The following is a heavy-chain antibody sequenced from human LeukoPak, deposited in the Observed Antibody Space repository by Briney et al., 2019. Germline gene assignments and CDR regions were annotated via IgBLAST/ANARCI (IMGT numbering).Heavy chain of an antibody. CDR2: INPNSGGT. CDR1: GYTFTGYY. D-gene: IGHD3-22*01. Sequence: ASVKVSCKASGYTFTGYYMHWVRQAPGQGLEWMGWINPNSGGTNYAQKFQGRVTMTRDTSISTAYMELSRLRSDDPAVYYCARDYDSSGDFDYWGQGTLVTVSS. CDR3: ARDYDSSGDFDY. J-gene: IGHJ4*02. V-gene: IGHV1-2*02.